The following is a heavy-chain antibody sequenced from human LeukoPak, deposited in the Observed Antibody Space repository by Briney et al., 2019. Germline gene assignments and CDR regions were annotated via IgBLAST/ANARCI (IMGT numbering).Heavy chain of an antibody. Sequence: SETLSLTCTVSGYSISSGYYWGWIRQPPGKGLEWIGSIYHSGSTYYNPSLKSRVTISVDTSKNQFSLKLSSVTAADTAVYYCAREGVAAAGTDYYYYMDVWGKGTTVTVSS. D-gene: IGHD6-13*01. CDR2: IYHSGST. CDR3: AREGVAAAGTDYYYYMDV. CDR1: GYSISSGYY. J-gene: IGHJ6*03. V-gene: IGHV4-38-2*02.